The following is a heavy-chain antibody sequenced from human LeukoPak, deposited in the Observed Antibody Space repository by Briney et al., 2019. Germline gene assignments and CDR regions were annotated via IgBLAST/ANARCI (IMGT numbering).Heavy chain of an antibody. CDR1: GDSISSGDYY. Sequence: SETLSLTCTVSGDSISSGDYYWSWIRQPAGKGLEWIGRISSSGSTNYNPSLKSRVTISVDTSKNQFSLKLSSVTAADTAVYFCARGPYSYDTSGAFDIWGQGTMVTVSS. J-gene: IGHJ3*02. CDR2: ISSSGST. D-gene: IGHD3-22*01. CDR3: ARGPYSYDTSGAFDI. V-gene: IGHV4-61*02.